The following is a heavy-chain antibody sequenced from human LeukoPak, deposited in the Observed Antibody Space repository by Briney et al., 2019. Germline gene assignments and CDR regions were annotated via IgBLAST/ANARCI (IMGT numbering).Heavy chain of an antibody. V-gene: IGHV3-23*01. D-gene: IGHD5-12*01. CDR1: GFTFSNYA. CDR3: AKGLGSGYYYFDY. Sequence: PGGSLRLSCATSGFTFSNYAMSWVRQAPGKGLEWVSTMSASGRTTYYADSVKGRFTISRDNSKNTLYLQLNSLRVEDTAVYYCAKGLGSGYYYFDYWGRGTLVIVSS. CDR2: MSASGRTT. J-gene: IGHJ4*02.